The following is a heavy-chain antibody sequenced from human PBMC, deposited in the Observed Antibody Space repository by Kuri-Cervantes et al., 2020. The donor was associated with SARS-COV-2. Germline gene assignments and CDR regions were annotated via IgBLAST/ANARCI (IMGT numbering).Heavy chain of an antibody. D-gene: IGHD2-2*02. CDR1: GGSFSGYY. Sequence: SETLSLTCAVSGGSFSGYYWSWIRQPPGKGLEWIGEITHSGSTNYNTSLKSRVTITVDTSKNQFSLKLSSVTAADTAVYYCARVRVRVVPAAISRGRAFDIWGQGTMVTVSS. CDR2: ITHSGST. J-gene: IGHJ3*02. CDR3: ARVRVRVVPAAISRGRAFDI. V-gene: IGHV4-34*01.